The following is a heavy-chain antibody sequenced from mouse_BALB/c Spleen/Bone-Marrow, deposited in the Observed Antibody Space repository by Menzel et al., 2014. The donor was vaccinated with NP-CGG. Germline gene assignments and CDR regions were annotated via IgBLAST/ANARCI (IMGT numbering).Heavy chain of an antibody. CDR3: ARSRVPYFALDY. V-gene: IGHV1-83*01. CDR2: IYPGSGDT. CDR1: GFTFTDYV. Sequence: VQLQQSGPELVKPGASVKMSCTASGFTFTDYVINWVKQRSGHGLEWIGEIYPGSGDTYYNEKFKAKATLTADKSSNTVHMQLSSLTSEDSVVYFCARSRVPYFALDYWGQGTSVTVSS. J-gene: IGHJ4*01.